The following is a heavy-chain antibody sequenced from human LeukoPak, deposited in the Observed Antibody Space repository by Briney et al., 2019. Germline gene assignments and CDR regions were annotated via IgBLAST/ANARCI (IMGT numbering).Heavy chain of an antibody. CDR2: ISGSGDTT. CDR3: AKGHSAHGTGFDY. D-gene: IGHD1-1*01. V-gene: IGHV3-23*01. CDR1: GLPFSRFA. Sequence: GSLRLSCAASGLPFSRFAMSWVRQAPGKGLEWVSTISGSGDTTYYADSVKGRFTISRDNLKSTLYVQMNSLRVEDTALYYCAKGHSAHGTGFDYWGQGTLVIVSS. J-gene: IGHJ4*02.